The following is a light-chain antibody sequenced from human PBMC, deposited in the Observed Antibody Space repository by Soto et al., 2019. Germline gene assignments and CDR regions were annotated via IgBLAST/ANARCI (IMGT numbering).Light chain of an antibody. J-gene: IGLJ2*01. CDR3: QACDSSTVV. CDR1: KLGDKY. Sequence: SYELTQPPSVSVSPGQTASITCSGDKLGDKYACWYQQKPGQSPVLVIYQDSKRLSGIPERFSGSNSGNTATLTISGTQAMDEADFHCQACDSSTVVFGGGTKLTVL. CDR2: QDS. V-gene: IGLV3-1*01.